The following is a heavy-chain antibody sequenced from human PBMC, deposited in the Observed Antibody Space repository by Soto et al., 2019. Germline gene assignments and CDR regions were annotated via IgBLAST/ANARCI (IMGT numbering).Heavy chain of an antibody. J-gene: IGHJ6*02. V-gene: IGHV1-69*01. D-gene: IGHD3-16*01. CDR2: IIPILGTA. CDR3: ARERGTRMDV. Sequence: QVQLVQSGAEVKKPGSPVKVSCKASGGTFSSYAISWVRQAPGQGLEWMGGIIPILGTANYAQKFQGRVTITADESTSAAYMALGSLRSEDTAVYYCARERGTRMDVWGQGTTVTVSS. CDR1: GGTFSSYA.